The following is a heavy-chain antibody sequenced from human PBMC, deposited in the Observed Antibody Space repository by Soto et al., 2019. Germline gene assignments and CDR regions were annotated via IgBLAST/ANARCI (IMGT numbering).Heavy chain of an antibody. CDR1: GGTFSSYA. CDR3: ARFQGIAVAGTEPLPP. J-gene: IGHJ5*02. D-gene: IGHD6-19*01. Sequence: QVQLVQSGAEVKKPGSSVKVSCKASGGTFSSYAISWVRQAPGQGLECLGGIISIFGTANYAQKFQGRVTFRADEPTRTAHMELSSLRSEHTAVYYCARFQGIAVAGTEPLPPWGQGTLVTVSS. V-gene: IGHV1-69*01. CDR2: IISIFGTA.